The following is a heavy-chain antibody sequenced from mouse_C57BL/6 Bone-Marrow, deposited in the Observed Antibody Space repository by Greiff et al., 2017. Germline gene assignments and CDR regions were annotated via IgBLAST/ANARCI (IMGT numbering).Heavy chain of an antibody. Sequence: QVQLQQSGAELVRPGTSVKLSCKASGYTFTSYWMHWVKQRPGQGLEWIGVIDPSDSYTNYNQKFKGKATLTVDTSSSTAYMQLSSLTSEDSAVYYCARVTDWDVDYWGQGTTLTVSS. V-gene: IGHV1-59*01. CDR2: IDPSDSYT. D-gene: IGHD4-1*01. CDR3: ARVTDWDVDY. J-gene: IGHJ2*01. CDR1: GYTFTSYW.